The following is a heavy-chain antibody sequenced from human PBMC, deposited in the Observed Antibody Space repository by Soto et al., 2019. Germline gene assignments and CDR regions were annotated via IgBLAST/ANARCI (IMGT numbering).Heavy chain of an antibody. J-gene: IGHJ4*02. CDR1: GYSFTGYY. Sequence: ASVKFSCKSSGYSFTGYYMHWVRQAPGQGLEWMGWINANSGGTKYAQKFQGRVTMTRDTSISTAYMELSRLTSDDTAVYYCARAGLTTLDLATTFCGQGTPGTVSP. CDR2: INANSGGT. CDR3: ARAGLTTLDLATTF. V-gene: IGHV1-2*02. D-gene: IGHD1-1*01.